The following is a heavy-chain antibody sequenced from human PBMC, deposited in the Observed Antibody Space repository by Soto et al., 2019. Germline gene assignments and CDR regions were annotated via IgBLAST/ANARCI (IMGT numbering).Heavy chain of an antibody. V-gene: IGHV1-18*01. CDR3: ARFLTIVPATHPRLENYGMDV. Sequence: QVQLVQSAGEVKKPGASVKVSCKASGYSFTSYGISWVRRAPGQGLEWMGWISPYNGHTQFVEWFQGRVTMTTDTSTKTAYMELRNLRSDDTAHYYCARFLTIVPATHPRLENYGMDVWGQGTTVIVSS. CDR1: GYSFTSYG. CDR2: ISPYNGHT. D-gene: IGHD2-2*01. J-gene: IGHJ6*02.